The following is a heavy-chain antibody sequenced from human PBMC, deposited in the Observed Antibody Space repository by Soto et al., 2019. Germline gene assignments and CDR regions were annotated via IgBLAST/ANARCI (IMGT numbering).Heavy chain of an antibody. CDR1: GFTFSSYG. D-gene: IGHD2-21*02. V-gene: IGHV3-33*01. Sequence: GGSLRLSCAASGFTFSSYGMHWVRQAPGKGLEWVAVIWYDGSNKYYADSVKGRFTISRDNSKNTLYLQMNSLRAEDTAVYYCARSGQTDGDLSNWGKGTTVTVSS. CDR3: ARSGQTDGDLSN. CDR2: IWYDGSNK. J-gene: IGHJ6*04.